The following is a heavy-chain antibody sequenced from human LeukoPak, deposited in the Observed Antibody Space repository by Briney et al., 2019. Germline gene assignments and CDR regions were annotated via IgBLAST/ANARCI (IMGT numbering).Heavy chain of an antibody. D-gene: IGHD3-10*01. CDR2: INHSGST. V-gene: IGHV4-34*01. CDR3: ARAAGLATMVRGPGDY. Sequence: PSETLSLTCAAYGGSFSGYYWNWIRQPPGKGLEWIGAINHSGSTNYNPSLKSRVTISVDTSKNQFSLKLSSVTAADTAVYYCARAAGLATMVRGPGDYWGQGTLVTVSS. J-gene: IGHJ4*02. CDR1: GGSFSGYY.